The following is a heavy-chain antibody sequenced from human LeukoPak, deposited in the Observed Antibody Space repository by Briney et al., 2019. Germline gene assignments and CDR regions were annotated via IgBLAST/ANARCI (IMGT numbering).Heavy chain of an antibody. V-gene: IGHV4-39*07. D-gene: IGHD4-17*01. J-gene: IGHJ4*02. CDR2: IYYSGRT. CDR3: ARGPSSGDYHVDF. CDR1: GGSVSSSIYY. Sequence: SETLSLTCTVSGGSVSSSIYYWVWIRQPPGKGLEWIGSIYYSGRTNYNPSLKSRVTISVDTSKNQFSLDLSSLTAADTAAYYCARGPSSGDYHVDFWGQGALVTVSS.